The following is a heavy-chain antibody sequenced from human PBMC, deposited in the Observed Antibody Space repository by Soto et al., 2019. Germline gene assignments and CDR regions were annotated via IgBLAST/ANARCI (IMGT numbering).Heavy chain of an antibody. Sequence: ASVKVSCKASGGSFISSGISWVRQAPGQGLEWVGGIIPIFVTSHYAQKFQGRVTITADESTNTAYMELSSLTSEDTAVYYCARSLDYHDYTGYSTVGVYFDYWGLGTLVTVSS. CDR2: IIPIFVTS. V-gene: IGHV1-69*13. CDR3: ARSLDYHDYTGYSTVGVYFDY. J-gene: IGHJ4*02. CDR1: GGSFISSG. D-gene: IGHD3-22*01.